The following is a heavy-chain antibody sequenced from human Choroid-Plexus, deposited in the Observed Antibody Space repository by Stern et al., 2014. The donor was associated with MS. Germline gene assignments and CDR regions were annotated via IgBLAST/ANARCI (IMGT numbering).Heavy chain of an antibody. Sequence: QVQLVQSGAEVKKPGASVKVSCKTSGYIFTGYYIHWVRQAPGQGLEWMAWINPNTGGTKYAQTFQGSVTMSRDTSISTAYVELSSLTSDDTAVYYCARDQRGITIFGVVTDYYYLGMDVWGQGTTVTVSS. J-gene: IGHJ6*02. CDR2: INPNTGGT. V-gene: IGHV1-2*02. CDR3: ARDQRGITIFGVVTDYYYLGMDV. CDR1: GYIFTGYY. D-gene: IGHD3-3*01.